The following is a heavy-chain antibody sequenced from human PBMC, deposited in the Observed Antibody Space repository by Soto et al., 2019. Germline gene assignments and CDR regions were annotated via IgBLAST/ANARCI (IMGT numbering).Heavy chain of an antibody. CDR2: ISGSGGST. V-gene: IGHV3-23*01. CDR1: GFTFSSYA. D-gene: IGHD3-3*01. CDR3: AKSLTIFGVVIDY. J-gene: IGHJ4*02. Sequence: EGSLRLACAASGFTFSSYAMSWVRQAPGKGLGWVSAISGSGGSTYYADSVKGRFTISRDNSKNTLYLQMNSLRAEDTAVYYCAKSLTIFGVVIDYWGQGTLVTVS.